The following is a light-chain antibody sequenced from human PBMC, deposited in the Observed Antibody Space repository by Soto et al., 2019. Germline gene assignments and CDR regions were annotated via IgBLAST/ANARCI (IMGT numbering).Light chain of an antibody. J-gene: IGKJ4*01. Sequence: DIQMTQSPSTLSASVGDRVTISCRASQSISTWLAWYQRKPGKVPKLLIYDASTLESGVPSRFSGSGSGTEFTLTISSLQPDDFATYYCQQYDGNFGGGTRVEIK. V-gene: IGKV1-5*01. CDR2: DAS. CDR1: QSISTW. CDR3: QQYDGN.